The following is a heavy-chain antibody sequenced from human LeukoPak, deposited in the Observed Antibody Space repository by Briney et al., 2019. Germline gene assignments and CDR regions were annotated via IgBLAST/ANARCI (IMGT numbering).Heavy chain of an antibody. CDR1: GYTFTGYY. Sequence: AAVRVSFTGSGYTFTGYYMHWVRQAPGQGGEGMGWINPNRGGTNYTQKFQGRVTMTRDTSISTASIELSRLRSDATAVYYCATFGDTSGYYKSIDFWGQGPLIIVSS. J-gene: IGHJ4*02. CDR3: ATFGDTSGYYKSIDF. CDR2: INPNRGGT. D-gene: IGHD3-22*01. V-gene: IGHV1-2*02.